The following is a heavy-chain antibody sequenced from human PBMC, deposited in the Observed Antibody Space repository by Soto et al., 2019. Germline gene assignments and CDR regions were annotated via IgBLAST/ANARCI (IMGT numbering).Heavy chain of an antibody. CDR3: AREECRGSSGVCYGFDP. V-gene: IGHV3-48*01. Sequence: EVQLVESGGGLVQPGGSLRLSCAASGFTFSAYSMNWGRQAPGKGLEWVSYISSSSSTIFYADSVKDRFTISRDNAKNALFLQMNSLRAEDTSVYLCAREECRGSSGVCYGFDPWGQGTLVTVSS. J-gene: IGHJ5*02. CDR2: ISSSSSTI. D-gene: IGHD2-8*01. CDR1: GFTFSAYS.